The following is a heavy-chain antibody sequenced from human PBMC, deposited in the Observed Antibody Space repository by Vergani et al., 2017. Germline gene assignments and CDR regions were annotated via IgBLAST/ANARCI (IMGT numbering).Heavy chain of an antibody. D-gene: IGHD6-6*01. CDR2: ISSSSSYI. J-gene: IGHJ4*02. V-gene: IGHV3-21*01. CDR3: ARGRSVYSSSSLDY. Sequence: EVQLVESGGGLVKPGGSLRLSCAASGFTFSSYSMNWVRKAPGKGLEWVSSISSSSSYIYYADSVKGRFTISRDNAKNSLYLQMNSLRAEDTAVYYCARGRSVYSSSSLDYWGQGTLVTVSS. CDR1: GFTFSSYS.